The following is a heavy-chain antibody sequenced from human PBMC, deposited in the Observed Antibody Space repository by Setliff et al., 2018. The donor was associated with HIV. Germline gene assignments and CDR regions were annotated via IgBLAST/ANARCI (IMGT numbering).Heavy chain of an antibody. CDR2: INTDGSSA. V-gene: IGHV3-74*03. J-gene: IGHJ4*02. CDR3: ARAEYSGKYY. D-gene: IGHD1-26*01. Sequence: PGGSLRLSCAASGFTFSNSWMHWVRQAPGKGLVWVSRINTDGSSATYADSVKGRFTNSRDNAKNTLYLQMNSLRVDDTAVYYCARAEYSGKYYWGQGSLVTVSS. CDR1: GFTFSNSW.